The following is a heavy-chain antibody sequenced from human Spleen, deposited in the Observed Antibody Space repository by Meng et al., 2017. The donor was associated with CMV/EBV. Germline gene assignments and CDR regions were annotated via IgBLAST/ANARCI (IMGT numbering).Heavy chain of an antibody. J-gene: IGHJ6*02. CDR3: ARDGTYSSSWYYCYGMDV. Sequence: GESLKISCAASGFTFSSYWMSWVRQGPGKGLEWVANIKQDGSEKYYVDSVKGRFTISRDNAKNSLYLQMNSLRAEDTAVYYCARDGTYSSSWYYCYGMDVWGQGTTVTVSS. V-gene: IGHV3-7*01. CDR2: IKQDGSEK. D-gene: IGHD6-13*01. CDR1: GFTFSSYW.